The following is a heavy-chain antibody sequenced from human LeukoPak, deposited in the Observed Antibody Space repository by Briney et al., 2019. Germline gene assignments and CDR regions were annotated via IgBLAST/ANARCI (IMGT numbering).Heavy chain of an antibody. D-gene: IGHD6-13*01. CDR2: FDPEDGET. Sequence: ASVKVSFKVSGYTLTELSMHWVRPAPGKGLEWMGGFDPEDGETIYAQKSQGRVTMTEDTSTDTAYMELSSLRSEDTAVYYCATFPAQYSSSWYYFDYWGQGTLVTVSS. J-gene: IGHJ4*02. CDR3: ATFPAQYSSSWYYFDY. V-gene: IGHV1-24*01. CDR1: GYTLTELS.